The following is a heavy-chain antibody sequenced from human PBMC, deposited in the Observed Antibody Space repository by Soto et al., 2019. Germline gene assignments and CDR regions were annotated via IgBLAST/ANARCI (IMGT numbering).Heavy chain of an antibody. CDR3: ARYCVYYYDSSGSNDAFDI. CDR2: IYYSGST. J-gene: IGHJ3*02. D-gene: IGHD3-22*01. V-gene: IGHV4-31*03. CDR1: GGSISSGGYY. Sequence: SETLSLTCTVSGGSISSGGYYWSWIRQHPGKGLEWIGYIYYSGSTYYNPSLKSRVTISVDTSKNQFSLKLSSVTAADTAVYYCARYCVYYYDSSGSNDAFDIWGQGTMVTVS.